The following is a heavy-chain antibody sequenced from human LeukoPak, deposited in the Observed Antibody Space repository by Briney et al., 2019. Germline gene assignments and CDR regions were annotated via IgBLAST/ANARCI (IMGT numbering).Heavy chain of an antibody. J-gene: IGHJ4*02. CDR2: ISDTGGST. D-gene: IGHD2-15*01. CDR3: TTRLQHHFDY. CDR1: GFTFSSSA. Sequence: GGSLRPSCAASGFTFSSSAMTWVRQAPGKGLEWVSSISDTGGSTYYADSVKGRFTISRDNSKSTLYLQMSGLRAEDTAVYYCTTRLQHHFDYWGQGTQVTVSS. V-gene: IGHV3-23*01.